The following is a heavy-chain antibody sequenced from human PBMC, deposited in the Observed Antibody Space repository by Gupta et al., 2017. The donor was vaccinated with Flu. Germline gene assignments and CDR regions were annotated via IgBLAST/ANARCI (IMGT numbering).Heavy chain of an antibody. CDR1: GFTFSSYW. V-gene: IGHV3-7*01. CDR2: IKLDGSET. Sequence: EVQLVESGGGLVQPGGSLRLSCAASGFTFSSYWMNWVRQAPGKGLEWVANIKLDGSETYYVGSVKGRFTISRDNTKNSLYLQMNSLRAEDTAIYHCARDKDAIFRYGMDLWGHGTTVTVSS. D-gene: IGHD3-3*01. J-gene: IGHJ6*02. CDR3: ARDKDAIFRYGMDL.